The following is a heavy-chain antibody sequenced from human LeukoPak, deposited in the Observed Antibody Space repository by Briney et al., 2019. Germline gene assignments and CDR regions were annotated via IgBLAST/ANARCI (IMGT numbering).Heavy chain of an antibody. V-gene: IGHV4-4*07. CDR3: ARDRGGGWFDP. J-gene: IGHJ5*02. Sequence: SETLSLTCTVSGGSISSYYWSWIRQPAGKGLEWIGRIDTSGNTNYSPSLKSRVTMSVDTSKNQFSLKLSSMTAADTAVYYCARDRGGGWFDPWGQGTLVTVSS. D-gene: IGHD3-16*01. CDR1: GGSISSYY. CDR2: IDTSGNT.